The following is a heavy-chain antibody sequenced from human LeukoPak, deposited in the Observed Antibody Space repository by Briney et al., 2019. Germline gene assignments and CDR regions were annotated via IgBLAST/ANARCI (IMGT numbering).Heavy chain of an antibody. J-gene: IGHJ6*03. Sequence: SETLSLTCTVSGDSINSNVYYWGWIRQTPGKGLEWIGNIYYDGRTSSNPSLKSRVTISVDTSKNQFSLKLSSVTAADSAMYYCARFKTSGTYYMDVWGKGTTVTVSS. V-gene: IGHV4-39*07. CDR2: IYYDGRT. D-gene: IGHD1-26*01. CDR3: ARFKTSGTYYMDV. CDR1: GDSINSNVYY.